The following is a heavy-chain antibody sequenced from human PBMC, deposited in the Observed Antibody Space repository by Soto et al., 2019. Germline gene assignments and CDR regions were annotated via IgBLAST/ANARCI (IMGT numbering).Heavy chain of an antibody. CDR3: ARGGSTHYYYGLDV. Sequence: QVQLQESGPGLVKSSETLTLTCTVSGGSISGFFWTWVRQPPGMPLEGLGHVSASGSTAYNPSLRSRLSLSLDVSKNRFSLELTSVTAADTATYFCARGGSTHYYYGLDVWGQGTTVTVSS. V-gene: IGHV4-4*07. D-gene: IGHD1-1*01. J-gene: IGHJ6*02. CDR2: VSASGST. CDR1: GGSISGFF.